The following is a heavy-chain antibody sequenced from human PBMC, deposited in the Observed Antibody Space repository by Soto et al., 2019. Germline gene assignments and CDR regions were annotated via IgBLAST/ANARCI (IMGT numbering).Heavy chain of an antibody. V-gene: IGHV1-69*06. CDR3: ARDLDVAATGWFDP. CDR2: IIPIFGTA. D-gene: IGHD1-1*01. Sequence: SVKVSCKASGGTFSSYAISWVRQAPGQGLEWMGGIIPIFGTANYAQKFQGRVTITADKSTSTAYMELSSLRSEDTAVYYCARDLDVAATGWFDPWGQGTLVTVSS. CDR1: GGTFSSYA. J-gene: IGHJ5*02.